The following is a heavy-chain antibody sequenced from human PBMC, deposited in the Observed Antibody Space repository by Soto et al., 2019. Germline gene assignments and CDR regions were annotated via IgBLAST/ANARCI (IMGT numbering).Heavy chain of an antibody. Sequence: GXSVKVSCKASVYSFSDYHIHWVRQAPGQGLEWLGRINPKSGGTSSAQKFQGWVTMTRDTSISTSYMELTRLRSDDTAVYFCARGHSTDCSNGVCSFFYNHEMDVWGQGTTVTVSS. J-gene: IGHJ6*02. V-gene: IGHV1-2*04. CDR2: INPKSGGT. CDR1: VYSFSDYH. CDR3: ARGHSTDCSNGVCSFFYNHEMDV. D-gene: IGHD2-8*01.